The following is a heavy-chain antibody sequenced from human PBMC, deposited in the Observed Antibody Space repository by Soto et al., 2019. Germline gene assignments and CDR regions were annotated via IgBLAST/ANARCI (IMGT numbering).Heavy chain of an antibody. Sequence: RASVKVSCKASGGTFSSYAISWVRQAPGQGLEWMGGIIPIFGTANYAQKFQGRVTITADESTSTAYMELSSLRSEDTAVYYCAIGRDSSGYYAAMDYWGQGTLVTVSS. CDR1: GGTFSSYA. V-gene: IGHV1-69*13. D-gene: IGHD3-22*01. CDR3: AIGRDSSGYYAAMDY. CDR2: IIPIFGTA. J-gene: IGHJ4*02.